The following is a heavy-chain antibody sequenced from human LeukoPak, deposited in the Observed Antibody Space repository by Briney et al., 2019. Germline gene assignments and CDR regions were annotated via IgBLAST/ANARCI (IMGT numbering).Heavy chain of an antibody. D-gene: IGHD3-22*01. CDR1: GFTFSNYW. Sequence: GGSLRLSCAASGFTFSNYWMSWVRQAPGKGLEWVANIKEDGSEKYYVDSVKGRFTTSRDHSKNTVYLQMDSLRPEDTAVYYCARYYDSSGYTQGAFDIWGQGTMVTVS. CDR2: IKEDGSEK. CDR3: ARYYDSSGYTQGAFDI. V-gene: IGHV3-7*01. J-gene: IGHJ3*02.